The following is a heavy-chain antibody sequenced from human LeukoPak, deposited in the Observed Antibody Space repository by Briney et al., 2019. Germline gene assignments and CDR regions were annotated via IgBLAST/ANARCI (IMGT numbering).Heavy chain of an antibody. Sequence: GGSLRLSCAASGLIFSSYWMSWVRQGPGKGREGVANIKSDGSEKYYVDSVKGRFTISRDNAKNSLYLQMNSLRAEDTAVYFCARDPGSSIWMGFDYWGQGTLVTVSS. D-gene: IGHD3-3*02. CDR3: ARDPGSSIWMGFDY. V-gene: IGHV3-7*01. CDR2: IKSDGSEK. J-gene: IGHJ4*02. CDR1: GLIFSSYW.